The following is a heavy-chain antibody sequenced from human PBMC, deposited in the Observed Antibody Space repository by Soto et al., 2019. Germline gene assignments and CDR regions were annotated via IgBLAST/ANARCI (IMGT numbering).Heavy chain of an antibody. CDR3: AREGLSLGLI. CDR1: GFTFISSG. J-gene: IGHJ4*02. Sequence: QVQLVESGGGVVQPGRSLRLSCAASGFTFISSGMPLVRLAPGKGLEWVAVIWYDGSNKYYADSVKGRFTISRDNSKNTLYLQINIVSAEETAVYYCAREGLSLGLIWGQGTLVTVSS. CDR2: IWYDGSNK. D-gene: IGHD2-2*01. V-gene: IGHV3-33*01.